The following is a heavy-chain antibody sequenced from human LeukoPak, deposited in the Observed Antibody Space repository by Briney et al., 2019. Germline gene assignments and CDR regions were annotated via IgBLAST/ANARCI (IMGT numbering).Heavy chain of an antibody. D-gene: IGHD2-2*01. CDR2: ISFDGSNK. J-gene: IGHJ6*03. Sequence: PGGSLRLSCAASGFTFNNYAIHWVRQAPGKGLEWVALISFDGSNKYYTDSVRGRFTISRDNSKNIVYLQMDSLRVDDTALYYCARGGYQPYYYMDVWGTGTTVTVSS. CDR3: ARGGYQPYYYMDV. CDR1: GFTFNNYA. V-gene: IGHV3-33*05.